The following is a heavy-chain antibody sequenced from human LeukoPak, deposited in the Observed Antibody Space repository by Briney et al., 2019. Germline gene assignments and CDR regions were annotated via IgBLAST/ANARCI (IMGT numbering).Heavy chain of an antibody. J-gene: IGHJ4*02. D-gene: IGHD3-3*01. V-gene: IGHV1-8*01. Sequence: ASVKVSCKASGYTFTSYDINWVRQATGQGLEWMGWMNPNSGNAGYAQKFQGRVTMTRNTSISTAYMELSSLSSEDTAVYYCARVLNYDFWSGLNYWGQGTLGTVSS. CDR2: MNPNSGNA. CDR1: GYTFTSYD. CDR3: ARVLNYDFWSGLNY.